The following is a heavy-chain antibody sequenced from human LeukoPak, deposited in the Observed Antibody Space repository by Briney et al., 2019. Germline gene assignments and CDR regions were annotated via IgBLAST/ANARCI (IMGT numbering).Heavy chain of an antibody. CDR2: ISYDGSNK. V-gene: IGHV3-30*04. CDR1: GFTFSSYA. J-gene: IGHJ3*02. D-gene: IGHD6-6*01. Sequence: PGRSLRLSCAASGFTFSSYAMHWVRQAPGKGLEWVAVISYDGSNKYYADSVKGRFTISRDNSKNTLYLQMNSLRAEDTAVYYCARDGPSIAARPSAFDIWGQGTMVTVSS. CDR3: ARDGPSIAARPSAFDI.